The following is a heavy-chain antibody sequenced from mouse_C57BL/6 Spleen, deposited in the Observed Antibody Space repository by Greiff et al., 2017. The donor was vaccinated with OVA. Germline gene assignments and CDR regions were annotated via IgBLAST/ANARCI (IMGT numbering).Heavy chain of an antibody. CDR3: AREEDYDYDVRYFDY. CDR2: IYPGDGDT. D-gene: IGHD2-4*01. CDR1: GYAFSSSW. J-gene: IGHJ2*01. V-gene: IGHV1-82*01. Sequence: VQLVESGPELVKPGASVKISCKASGYAFSSSWMNWVKQRPGKGLEWIGRIYPGDGDTNYNGKFKGKATLTADKSSSTAYMQLSSLTSEDSAVYFCAREEDYDYDVRYFDYWGQGTTLTVSS.